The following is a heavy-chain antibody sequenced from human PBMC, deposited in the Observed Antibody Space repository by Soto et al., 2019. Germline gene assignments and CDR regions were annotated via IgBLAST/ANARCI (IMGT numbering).Heavy chain of an antibody. CDR1: GGSISRFY. J-gene: IGHJ4*02. Sequence: SETLSLTCTVSGGSISRFYWSWIRQPPGEGLEWIGYIYYTGSTDYNPSLQSRVTMSVDTSKNQFSLNLSSVTAADTAVYYCARDSRYNWSYGACDYWGQGILVTVSS. D-gene: IGHD1-7*01. CDR3: ARDSRYNWSYGACDY. V-gene: IGHV4-59*01. CDR2: IYYTGST.